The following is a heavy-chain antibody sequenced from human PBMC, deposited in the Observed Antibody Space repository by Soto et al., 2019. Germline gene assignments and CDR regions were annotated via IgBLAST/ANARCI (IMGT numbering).Heavy chain of an antibody. CDR2: INAGNGNT. Sequence: GASGKVSCKASGYTFTSYAMHWVRQAPGQRLEWMGWINAGNGNTKYSQKFQGRVTITRDTSASTAYMELSSLRSEDTAVYYCAATRTLSWIQLWPHFDYWGQGTLVTVS. D-gene: IGHD5-18*01. CDR1: GYTFTSYA. J-gene: IGHJ4*02. V-gene: IGHV1-3*01. CDR3: AATRTLSWIQLWPHFDY.